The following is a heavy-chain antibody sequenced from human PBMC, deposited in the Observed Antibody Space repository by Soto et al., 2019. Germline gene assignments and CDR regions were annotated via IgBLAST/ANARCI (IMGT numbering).Heavy chain of an antibody. Sequence: QVQLVESGGGLVKPGGSLRLSCAASGFTFSDYYMSWIRQAPGKGLEWVSYISSSSSYTNYADSVKGRFTISRDNAKNSLYLQMNSLRAEDTAVYYCARDGRAGTAPPRLWGQGTLVTVSS. J-gene: IGHJ4*02. CDR2: ISSSSSYT. D-gene: IGHD1-1*01. V-gene: IGHV3-11*05. CDR3: ARDGRAGTAPPRL. CDR1: GFTFSDYY.